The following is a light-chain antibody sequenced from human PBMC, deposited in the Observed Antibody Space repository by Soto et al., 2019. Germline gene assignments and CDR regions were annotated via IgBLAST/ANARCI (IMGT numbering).Light chain of an antibody. CDR1: QSVSSSY. V-gene: IGKV3-20*01. Sequence: EIVLTQSPGTLSLSPGERATLSCRASQSVSSSYLAWYQQKPGQAPRLLIYGASIRATGIPARFIGSGSGTDFTLTISGLQSEDFAVYYCQQYNNWPLTFGGGTKVDI. CDR3: QQYNNWPLT. CDR2: GAS. J-gene: IGKJ4*01.